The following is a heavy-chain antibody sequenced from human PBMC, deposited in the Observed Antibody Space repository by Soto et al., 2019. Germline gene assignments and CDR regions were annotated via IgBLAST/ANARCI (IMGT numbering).Heavy chain of an antibody. CDR3: ARGYCSSTSCLYFDY. Sequence: QVQLVQSGAEVKKPGASVKVSCKASGYTFTGYYMHWVRQAPGQGLEWMGWINPNSGGTNYAQKFQGWVTMTRDTSISTAYMELSRLRSDDTAVYYCARGYCSSTSCLYFDYWGQGTLVTVSS. CDR2: INPNSGGT. CDR1: GYTFTGYY. D-gene: IGHD2-2*01. V-gene: IGHV1-2*04. J-gene: IGHJ4*02.